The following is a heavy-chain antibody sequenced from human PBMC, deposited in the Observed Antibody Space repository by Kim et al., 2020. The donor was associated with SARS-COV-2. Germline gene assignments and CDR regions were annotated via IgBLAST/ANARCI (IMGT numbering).Heavy chain of an antibody. V-gene: IGHV3-74*01. D-gene: IGHD7-27*01. Sequence: ADSVQGPFTSSRDNAKNTLYLQMNSLIAEDTAVYYCTRDLTGDGDWYFDLWGRGTLVTVSS. CDR3: TRDLTGDGDWYFDL. J-gene: IGHJ2*01.